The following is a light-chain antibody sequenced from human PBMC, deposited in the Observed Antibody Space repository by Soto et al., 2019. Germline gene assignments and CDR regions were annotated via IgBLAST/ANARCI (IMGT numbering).Light chain of an antibody. CDR3: LRYSSVRV. V-gene: IGKV1-27*01. Sequence: DIQMTHSPPSLSASVGDRVTITCRASQDIRNFVAWYQQKPGKARKLLIYAASSLQSGVPSRFSGSRAGTDFNITINSLQPEDVATCSGLRYSSVRVFRPGTQVPIK. J-gene: IGKJ3*01. CDR2: AAS. CDR1: QDIRNF.